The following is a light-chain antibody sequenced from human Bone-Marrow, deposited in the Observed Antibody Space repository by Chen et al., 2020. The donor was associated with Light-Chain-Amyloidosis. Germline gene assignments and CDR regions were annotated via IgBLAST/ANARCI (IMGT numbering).Light chain of an antibody. CDR3: QSADSSGTYEVI. V-gene: IGLV3-25*03. J-gene: IGLJ2*01. CDR1: DLPTKY. CDR2: RDT. Sequence: SYELTQLPSASVSPGQTARITCSGDDLPTKYAYWYQQKPGQSPGLVIHRDTERPSGISERFSVYSSGTTATLTISGVHAEDEADYHCQSADSSGTYEVIFGGGTKLTVL.